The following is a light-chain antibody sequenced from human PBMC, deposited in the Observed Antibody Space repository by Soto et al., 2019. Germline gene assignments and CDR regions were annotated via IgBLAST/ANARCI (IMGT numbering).Light chain of an antibody. J-gene: IGKJ5*01. V-gene: IGKV1-9*01. CDR2: GAY. CDR1: QDLDNY. CDR3: QQLNGSPPIT. Sequence: DIQLSQSPSLLSASVGDRVTITCRASQDLDNYLAWYRQTPGEAPKLLIYGAYTLQSGVPRRFSGAGSGTEFSLTISSRQPEDVAIYYCQQLNGSPPITFGQGTRVDIK.